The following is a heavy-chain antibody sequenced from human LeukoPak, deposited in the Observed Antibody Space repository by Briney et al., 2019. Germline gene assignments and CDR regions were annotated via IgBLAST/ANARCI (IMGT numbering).Heavy chain of an antibody. CDR2: IIPIFGTA. J-gene: IGHJ3*02. CDR1: GGTFRSYA. V-gene: IGHV1-69*06. Sequence: ASVKVSCKASGGTFRSYAISWVRQSPGQGLEWMGGIIPIFGTANYAQKFQGRVTITADKSTSTAYMELSSLRSEDTAVYYCARDRGSGYYYDSSGYYDAFDIWGQGTMVTVSS. D-gene: IGHD3-22*01. CDR3: ARDRGSGYYYDSSGYYDAFDI.